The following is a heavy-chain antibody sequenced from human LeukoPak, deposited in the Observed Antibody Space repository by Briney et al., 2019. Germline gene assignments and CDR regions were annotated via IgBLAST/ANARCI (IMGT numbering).Heavy chain of an antibody. CDR1: GFTFSSYS. Sequence: GGSLRLSCAASGFTFSSYSMSWVRQAPGKGLGWVSSITTSSTYISYAVSVKGRFTISRDNAKNSLYLQMNSLRAEDTAVYYCARGKYSSGWFDYWGQGTLVTVSS. V-gene: IGHV3-21*01. J-gene: IGHJ4*02. D-gene: IGHD6-19*01. CDR3: ARGKYSSGWFDY. CDR2: ITTSSTYI.